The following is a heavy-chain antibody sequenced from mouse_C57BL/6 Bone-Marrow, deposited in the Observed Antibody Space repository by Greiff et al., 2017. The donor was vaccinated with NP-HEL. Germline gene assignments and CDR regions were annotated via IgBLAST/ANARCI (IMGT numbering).Heavy chain of an antibody. D-gene: IGHD1-1*01. CDR3: ARRTVVATNAMDY. Sequence: EVKVEESGGGLVQPGGSLKLSCAASGFTFSDYYMYWVRQTPEKRLEWVAYISNGGGSTYYPDTVKGRFTISRDNAKNTLYLQMSRLKSEDTAMDYCARRTVVATNAMDYWGQGTSVTVSS. CDR1: GFTFSDYY. CDR2: ISNGGGST. V-gene: IGHV5-12*01. J-gene: IGHJ4*01.